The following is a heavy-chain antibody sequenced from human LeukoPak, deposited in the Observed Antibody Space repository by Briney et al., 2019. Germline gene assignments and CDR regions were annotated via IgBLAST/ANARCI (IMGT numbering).Heavy chain of an antibody. Sequence: GGSLRHSCAASGFTFSSYAMQWVRQAPGKGLEWVAVISYDGSNKYYADSVKGRFTISRDNSKNTLYLQMNSLRAEDTAVYYCARYGYCSGGSCYRLFDSWGQGTLVTVSS. CDR3: ARYGYCSGGSCYRLFDS. D-gene: IGHD2-15*01. J-gene: IGHJ4*02. V-gene: IGHV3-30-3*01. CDR2: ISYDGSNK. CDR1: GFTFSSYA.